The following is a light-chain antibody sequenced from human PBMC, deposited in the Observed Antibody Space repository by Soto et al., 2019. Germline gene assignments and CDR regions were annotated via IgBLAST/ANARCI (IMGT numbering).Light chain of an antibody. J-gene: IGKJ4*01. CDR1: QSVTTR. Sequence: EIVLTQSPGTLSLSPGERVTPSCRAGQSVTTRLAWYQHKPGQAPRLLIYDASSRATGIPDRFSGGGSGTDFTLTISRLEPEDFAVYYCQQFSSYPLTFGGGTKVDIK. CDR3: QQFSSYPLT. V-gene: IGKV3-20*01. CDR2: DAS.